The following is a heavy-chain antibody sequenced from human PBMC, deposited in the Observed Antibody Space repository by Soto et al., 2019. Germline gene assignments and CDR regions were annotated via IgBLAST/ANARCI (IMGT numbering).Heavy chain of an antibody. D-gene: IGHD4-17*01. V-gene: IGHV4-31*03. Sequence: QVQLQESGPGLVKPSQTLSLSCTVSGGSISSGGNYWSWIRQHPGKGLEWIGYIYYSGSTYYNPSLKSRVTISVDTSKNQFPLKLSSVTGADTAVYYCAIDSTVTTTFLDVWGQGTTVIVSS. CDR3: AIDSTVTTTFLDV. CDR2: IYYSGST. J-gene: IGHJ6*02. CDR1: GGSISSGGNY.